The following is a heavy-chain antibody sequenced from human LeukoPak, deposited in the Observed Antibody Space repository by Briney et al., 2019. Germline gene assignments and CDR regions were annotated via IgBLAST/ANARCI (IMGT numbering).Heavy chain of an antibody. Sequence: SETLSLTCAVYGGSFSGYYWSWIRQPPGKGLEWIGEINHSGSTNYNPSLKSRVTISVDTSKNQFSLKLSSVTAADTAVYYCAASEGNYYDSSGYYSVPIGYWGQGTLVTVSS. J-gene: IGHJ4*02. D-gene: IGHD3-22*01. CDR2: INHSGST. CDR1: GGSFSGYY. CDR3: AASEGNYYDSSGYYSVPIGY. V-gene: IGHV4-34*01.